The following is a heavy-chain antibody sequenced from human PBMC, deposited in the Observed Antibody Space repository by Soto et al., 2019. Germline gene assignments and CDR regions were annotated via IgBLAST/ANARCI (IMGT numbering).Heavy chain of an antibody. CDR3: AKDIYYSGSGSRGGMDV. CDR1: GFTFDDYA. V-gene: IGHV3-9*01. D-gene: IGHD3-10*01. CDR2: ISWNSGSI. J-gene: IGHJ6*02. Sequence: PGGSLRLSCAASGFTFDDYAMHWVRQAPGKGLEWVSGISWNSGSIGYADSVKGRFTISRDNAKNSLYLQMNSLRAEDTALYYCAKDIYYSGSGSRGGMDVWGQGTPVTVYS.